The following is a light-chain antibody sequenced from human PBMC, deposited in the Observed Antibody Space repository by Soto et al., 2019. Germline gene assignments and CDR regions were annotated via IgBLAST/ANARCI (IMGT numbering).Light chain of an antibody. J-gene: IGLJ3*02. CDR2: GVD. CDR3: CSYASTVTWV. CDR1: SSDVGTHSL. Sequence: QSVLTQPASLSGSPGQSITISCTGTSSDVGTHSLVSWYQQHPGKAPKLIIYGVDKRPSGVSDRFSGSKSGNGASLTISGLQSEYEAHYYCCSYASTVTWVFGGGTKLTVL. V-gene: IGLV2-23*02.